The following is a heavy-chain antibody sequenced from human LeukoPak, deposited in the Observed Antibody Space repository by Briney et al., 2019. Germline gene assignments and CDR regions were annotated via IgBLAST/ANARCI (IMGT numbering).Heavy chain of an antibody. J-gene: IGHJ4*02. CDR3: ARSGIAAADFDY. CDR2: INHSGST. Sequence: SETLSLTCAVYRGSFSGYYWSWIRQPPGKGLEWIGEINHSGSTNYNPSLKSRVTISVDTSKNQFSLKLSSVSAADTAVYYCARSGIAAADFDYWGQGTLVTVSS. CDR1: RGSFSGYY. D-gene: IGHD6-13*01. V-gene: IGHV4-34*01.